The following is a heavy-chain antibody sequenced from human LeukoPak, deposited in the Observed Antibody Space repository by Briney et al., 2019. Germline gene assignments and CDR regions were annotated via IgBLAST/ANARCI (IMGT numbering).Heavy chain of an antibody. CDR2: MNPNSGNT. Sequence: ASVKVSCKASGYTFISYDINWVRQATGQGLEWMGWMNPNSGNTGYAQKFQGRVTMTRNTSISTAYMELSSLRSEDTAVYYCARVRNILKYYFDYWGQGTLVTVSS. V-gene: IGHV1-8*01. CDR1: GYTFISYD. J-gene: IGHJ4*02. D-gene: IGHD2/OR15-2a*01. CDR3: ARVRNILKYYFDY.